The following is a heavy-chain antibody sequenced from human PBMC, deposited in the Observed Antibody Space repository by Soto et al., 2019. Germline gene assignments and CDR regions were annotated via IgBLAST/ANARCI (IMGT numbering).Heavy chain of an antibody. CDR2: INPNSGDT. CDR1: GYTFAGYY. Sequence: WASVKVSCKASGYTFAGYYMHWVRQAPGQGLEWVGWINPNSGDTKYAQKFQGRVTMTRDPSISTAYMELRRLRSDDTAVYYCARDEAIIGVYYGMDVWGQGTTVTVSS. D-gene: IGHD2-21*01. CDR3: ARDEAIIGVYYGMDV. V-gene: IGHV1-2*02. J-gene: IGHJ6*02.